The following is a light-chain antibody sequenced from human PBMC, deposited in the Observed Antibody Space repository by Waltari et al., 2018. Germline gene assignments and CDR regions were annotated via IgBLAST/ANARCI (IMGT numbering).Light chain of an antibody. V-gene: IGLV4-69*01. CDR3: QTGGHGTWV. Sequence: QLVLTQSPSASASLGASVKLTCTLSSGPSSHVIAWLHQQPEKGPRYLMKVNSDGSHSKGDEIPDRFSGSSSGTERYLTISSLQSEDEADYYCQTGGHGTWVFGGGTKLTVL. CDR1: SGPSSHV. CDR2: VNSDGSH. J-gene: IGLJ3*02.